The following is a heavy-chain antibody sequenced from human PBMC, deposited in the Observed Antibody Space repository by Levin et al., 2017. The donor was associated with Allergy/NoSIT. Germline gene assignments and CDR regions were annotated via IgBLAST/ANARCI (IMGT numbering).Heavy chain of an antibody. CDR3: AKDGRRDDWLPYWYYFDY. Sequence: GGSLRLSCAASGFTFSSYAMSWVRQAPGKGLEWVSAISGSGGSTYYADSVKGRFTISRDNSKNTLYLQMNSLRAEDTAVYYCAKDGRRDDWLPYWYYFDYWGQGTLVTVSS. CDR2: ISGSGGST. D-gene: IGHD3-9*01. CDR1: GFTFSSYA. J-gene: IGHJ4*02. V-gene: IGHV3-23*01.